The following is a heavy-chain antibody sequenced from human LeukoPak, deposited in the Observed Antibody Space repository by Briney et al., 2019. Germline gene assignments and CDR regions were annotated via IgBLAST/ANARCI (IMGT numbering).Heavy chain of an antibody. CDR1: GASTRSDY. Sequence: SETLSLTCTVSGASTRSDYWSWIRQPPGKGLEGIGSVSYRGSTNYNSSLKSRVTISVDTSKNQFSLKLSSVTAADTAVYYCAREVVVVTAMWTYGGPRSHQYMHVWGKGTTVTVSS. CDR2: VSYRGST. CDR3: AREVVVVTAMWTYGGPRSHQYMHV. J-gene: IGHJ6*03. D-gene: IGHD2-15*01. V-gene: IGHV4-59*01.